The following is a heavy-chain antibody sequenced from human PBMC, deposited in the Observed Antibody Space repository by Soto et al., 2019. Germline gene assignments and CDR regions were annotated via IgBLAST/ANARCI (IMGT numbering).Heavy chain of an antibody. D-gene: IGHD3-3*01. CDR3: ARVGKVYYDFWSGSYFDY. J-gene: IGHJ4*02. Sequence: SETLSLTCTVSGGSISSGGYTWSWIRQPPEKGLEWIGYIYYSGSTNYNPSLKSRVTISVDTSKNQFSLKLSSVTAADTAVYYCARVGKVYYDFWSGSYFDYWGQGTLVTVSS. V-gene: IGHV4-61*08. CDR1: GGSISSGGYT. CDR2: IYYSGST.